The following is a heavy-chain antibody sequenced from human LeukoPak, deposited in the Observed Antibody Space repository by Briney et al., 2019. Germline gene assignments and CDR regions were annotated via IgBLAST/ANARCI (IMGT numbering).Heavy chain of an antibody. CDR1: GYTFTSSG. D-gene: IGHD2-2*01. J-gene: IGHJ4*02. Sequence: VASVKVSCKTSGYTFTSSGVSWVRQAPGQGLEWMGWISAYHGNANYAQKFTGRVTITTDTSTSTAYMELRSLRSDDTAVYYCARDQDYCHSARCYQFDYWGQGTLVTVSS. CDR2: ISAYHGNA. CDR3: ARDQDYCHSARCYQFDY. V-gene: IGHV1-18*01.